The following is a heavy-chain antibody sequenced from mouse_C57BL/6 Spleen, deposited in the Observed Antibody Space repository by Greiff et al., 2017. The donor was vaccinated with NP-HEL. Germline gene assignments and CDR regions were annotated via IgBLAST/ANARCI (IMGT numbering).Heavy chain of an antibody. J-gene: IGHJ4*01. Sequence: LQESGAELVRPGASVTLSCKASGYTFTDYYINWVKQRPGQGLEWIARIYPGSGNTYYNEKFKGKATLTAEKSSSTAYMQLSSLTSEDSAVYFCAAPLYGYYAMDYWGQGTSVTVAS. CDR2: IYPGSGNT. CDR1: GYTFTDYY. CDR3: AAPLYGYYAMDY. V-gene: IGHV1-76*01. D-gene: IGHD1-1*01.